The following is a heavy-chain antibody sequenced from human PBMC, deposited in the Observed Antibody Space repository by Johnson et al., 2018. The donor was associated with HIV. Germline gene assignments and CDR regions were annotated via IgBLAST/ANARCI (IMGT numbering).Heavy chain of an antibody. V-gene: IGHV3-15*01. CDR1: GFSFTNAW. CDR3: AKDRGGTPPMGAFDI. J-gene: IGHJ3*02. CDR2: IKSKTDGATT. D-gene: IGHD3-10*01. Sequence: VQLVESGGGLVQPGGSLRLSCAVSGFSFTNAWMSWVRQAPGKGLEWVGHIKSKTDGATTDYAAPVRGRFTISRDNSKNTLYLQMNSLRAEDTAVYYCAKDRGGTPPMGAFDIWGQGTMVTVSS.